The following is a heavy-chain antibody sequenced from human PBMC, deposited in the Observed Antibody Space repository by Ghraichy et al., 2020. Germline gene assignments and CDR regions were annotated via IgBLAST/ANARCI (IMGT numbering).Heavy chain of an antibody. CDR1: GYTLTSYA. CDR3: ARKVDVLDY. J-gene: IGHJ4*02. V-gene: IGHV1-18*01. D-gene: IGHD2-8*01. CDR2: ISPSNGNT. Sequence: ASVKVSCKASGYTLTSYATTWVRQAPGQGLKWMGWISPSNGNTRYAQKLQGRVTMTTDTSTSTAYMELRSLRSDDTAVYYCARKVDVLDYWGQGTLVTVSS.